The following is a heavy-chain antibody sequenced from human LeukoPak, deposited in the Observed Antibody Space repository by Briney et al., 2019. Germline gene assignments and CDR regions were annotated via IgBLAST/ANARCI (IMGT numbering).Heavy chain of an antibody. J-gene: IGHJ4*02. CDR1: GFTFSSYA. CDR3: ATPPIVVVTAEIDY. Sequence: GGSLRLSCAASGFTFSSYAMSWVRQAPGKGLEWVSAISGSGGSTYYADSVKGRFTISRDNSKNTLYLQMNSLRAEDTAVYYCATPPIVVVTAEIDYWGQGTLVTVSS. CDR2: ISGSGGST. D-gene: IGHD2-21*02. V-gene: IGHV3-23*01.